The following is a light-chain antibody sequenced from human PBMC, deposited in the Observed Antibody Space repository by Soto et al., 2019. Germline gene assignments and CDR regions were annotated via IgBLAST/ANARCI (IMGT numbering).Light chain of an antibody. CDR3: LQSLQFPLT. Sequence: VMTQTPLSLSVTPGQSASISCRSSQTLLHSNGKSYLYWYLQKAGQAPQLLIYEVSKRFSGVPDRFSGSGAGTDFTLKISRVEAEDVGFYYCLQSLQFPLTFGGGTKVEIK. CDR1: QTLLHSNGKSY. CDR2: EVS. V-gene: IGKV2D-29*01. J-gene: IGKJ4*01.